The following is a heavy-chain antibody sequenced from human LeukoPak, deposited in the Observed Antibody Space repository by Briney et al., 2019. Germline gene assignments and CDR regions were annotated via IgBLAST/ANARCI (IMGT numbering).Heavy chain of an antibody. D-gene: IGHD3-10*01. CDR3: ASVMVRGVMRYYYGMDV. V-gene: IGHV1-46*01. CDR1: GYTFTSYY. Sequence: ASVKVSCKASGYTFTSYYMHWVRQAPGQGLEWMGIINPSGGSTTYAQKFQGRVTMTRDTSTSTVYMELSSLRSEDTAVYYCASVMVRGVMRYYYGMDVWGQGTTVTVSS. CDR2: INPSGGST. J-gene: IGHJ6*02.